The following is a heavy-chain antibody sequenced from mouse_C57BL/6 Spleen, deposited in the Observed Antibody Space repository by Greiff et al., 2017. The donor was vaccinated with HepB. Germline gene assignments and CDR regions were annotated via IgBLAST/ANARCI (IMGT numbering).Heavy chain of an antibody. J-gene: IGHJ3*01. CDR2: IDPSDSYT. Sequence: QVQLKQPGAELVRPGTSVKLSCKASGYTFTSYWMHWVKQRPGQGLEWIGVIDPSDSYTNYNQKFKGKATLTVDTSSSTAYMQLSSLTSEDSAVYYCAIDSSGYPWFAYWGQGTLVTVSA. CDR3: AIDSSGYPWFAY. CDR1: GYTFTSYW. D-gene: IGHD3-2*02. V-gene: IGHV1-59*01.